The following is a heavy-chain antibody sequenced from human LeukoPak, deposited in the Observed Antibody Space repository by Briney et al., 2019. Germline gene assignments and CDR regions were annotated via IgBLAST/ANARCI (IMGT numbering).Heavy chain of an antibody. Sequence: PSETLSLTCTVSGGSISSYYWSWIRQPPGKGLEWIGYIYYSGGTNYNPSLKSRVTISVDTSKNQFSLKLSSVTAADTAVYYCARQNTAMANAFDIWGQGTMVTVSS. CDR1: GGSISSYY. CDR3: ARQNTAMANAFDI. V-gene: IGHV4-59*08. J-gene: IGHJ3*02. D-gene: IGHD5-18*01. CDR2: IYYSGGT.